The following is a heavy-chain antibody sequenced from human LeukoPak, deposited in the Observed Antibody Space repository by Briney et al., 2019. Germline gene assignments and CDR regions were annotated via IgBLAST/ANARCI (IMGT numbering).Heavy chain of an antibody. CDR1: GFTFSTYA. CDR2: ISGSGGST. Sequence: GGSLRLSCAASGFTFSTYAMHWVRQAPGKGLEWVSAISGSGGSTYYADSVKGRFTISRDNSKNTLYLQMNSLRGEDTAVYYCAKSGWPDAFDIWGQGTMVTVSS. V-gene: IGHV3-23*01. D-gene: IGHD6-19*01. J-gene: IGHJ3*02. CDR3: AKSGWPDAFDI.